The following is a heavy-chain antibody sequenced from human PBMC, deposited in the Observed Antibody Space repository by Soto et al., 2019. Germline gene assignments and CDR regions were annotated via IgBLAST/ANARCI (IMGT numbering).Heavy chain of an antibody. Sequence: EVQLVESGGGLVQPGGSLRLSCTASGFSFSNYWMNWVRQAPGKGLEWVGNIKQDGSVKNYVDSVKGRFIISRDNAKNSVDLQMNSLRVEDTGMYYCARDPAAAPYYDYWGQGALVTVTS. J-gene: IGHJ4*02. CDR1: GFSFSNYW. CDR3: ARDPAAAPYYDY. CDR2: IKQDGSVK. V-gene: IGHV3-7*01. D-gene: IGHD6-13*01.